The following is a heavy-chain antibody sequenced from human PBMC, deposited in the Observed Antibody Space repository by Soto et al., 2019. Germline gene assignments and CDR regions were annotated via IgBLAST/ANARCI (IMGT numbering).Heavy chain of an antibody. CDR3: ATALRFVDYLLKR. CDR2: ITGASGDT. Sequence: ASVKVSCKASGHTLTTYPLHWVRQAPGQSLEWMGYITGASGDTRYSQKFHDRVTITRDTSANTAYLELNSLTSEDTAVYYCATALRFVDYLLKRWGQGTLVTVS. CDR1: GHTLTTYP. J-gene: IGHJ4*02. V-gene: IGHV1-3*01. D-gene: IGHD3-9*01.